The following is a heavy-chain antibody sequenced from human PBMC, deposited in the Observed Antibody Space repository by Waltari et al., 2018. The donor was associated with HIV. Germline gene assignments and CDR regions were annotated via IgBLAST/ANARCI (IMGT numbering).Heavy chain of an antibody. CDR3: ARHGNYYDSSGYYY. Sequence: QLQLQESGPGLVKPSETLSLTCTVSGGSISSSSYYWGWIRQPPGKGLEWIGSIYYSGSTYYNPSLKSRVTISVDTSKNQFSLKLSSVTAADTAVYYCARHGNYYDSSGYYYWGQGTLVTVSS. V-gene: IGHV4-39*01. D-gene: IGHD3-22*01. J-gene: IGHJ4*02. CDR2: IYYSGST. CDR1: GGSISSSSYY.